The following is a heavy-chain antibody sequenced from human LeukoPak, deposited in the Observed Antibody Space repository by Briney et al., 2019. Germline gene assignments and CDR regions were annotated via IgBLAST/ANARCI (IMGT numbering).Heavy chain of an antibody. CDR3: CVGATRGDYFDY. Sequence: GGSLRLSCAASGFTFSSYGMHWVRQAPGKGLEWVAVISYDGSNKYYADSVKGRFTISRDNSKNTLYLQMNSPRAEDTAVYYCCVGATRGDYFDYWGQGTLVTVSS. J-gene: IGHJ4*02. D-gene: IGHD1-26*01. CDR2: ISYDGSNK. CDR1: GFTFSSYG. V-gene: IGHV3-30*03.